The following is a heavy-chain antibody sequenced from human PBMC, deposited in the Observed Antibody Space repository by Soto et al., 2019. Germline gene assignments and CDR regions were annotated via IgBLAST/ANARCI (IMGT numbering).Heavy chain of an antibody. Sequence: EVQLLESGGGLVQPGGSLRLSCAASGFTFSSYAMSWVRQAPGKGLEWVSVISGSGDSTYYAGSVRGRFTISRDNSKNTLYLQRNSLRAEDTAVYYCAKDRDGAAAGPTKFYGMDVWGQGTTVTVSS. V-gene: IGHV3-23*01. D-gene: IGHD6-13*01. CDR2: ISGSGDST. CDR1: GFTFSSYA. CDR3: AKDRDGAAAGPTKFYGMDV. J-gene: IGHJ6*02.